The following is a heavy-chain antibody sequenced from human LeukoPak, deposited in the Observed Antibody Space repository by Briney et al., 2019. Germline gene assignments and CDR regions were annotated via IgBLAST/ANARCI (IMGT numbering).Heavy chain of an antibody. J-gene: IGHJ3*02. D-gene: IGHD3-22*01. CDR1: GFTFSSHS. Sequence: GGSLRLSCAASGFTFSSHSMNWVRQAPGKGLEWVSYISSTSTTIYYADSVMGRFTISRDSSKTTLFLQMSSLRAEDTAVYYCASRTYYADSSGYSGAFDIWGQGTLVTVSS. CDR3: ASRTYYADSSGYSGAFDI. CDR2: ISSTSTTI. V-gene: IGHV3-48*01.